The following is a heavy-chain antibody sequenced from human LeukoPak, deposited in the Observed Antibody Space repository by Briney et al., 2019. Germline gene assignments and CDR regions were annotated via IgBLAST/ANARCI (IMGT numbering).Heavy chain of an antibody. V-gene: IGHV4-4*07. Sequence: NASETLSLTCTVSGGSISSYYWSWIRQPAGKGLEWIGRIYTSGSTNYNPSLKSRATMSVDTSKNQFSLKLSSVTAADTAVYYCARGHLQYCSGGSCYSNWFDPWGQGTLVTVSS. D-gene: IGHD2-15*01. CDR3: ARGHLQYCSGGSCYSNWFDP. J-gene: IGHJ5*02. CDR2: IYTSGST. CDR1: GGSISSYY.